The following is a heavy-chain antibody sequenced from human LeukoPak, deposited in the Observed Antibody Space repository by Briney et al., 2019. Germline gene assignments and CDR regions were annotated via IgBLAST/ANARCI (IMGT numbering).Heavy chain of an antibody. D-gene: IGHD6-19*01. CDR1: GFTLSTNA. Sequence: GGSLRLSCLTSGFTLSTNAMSLVRQAPGKGLEWISGISGSGASTYCADSVKSRFTISRDDSRNTLYLQMNSLRPEDTALYYCARDTKAQQWLVTLDYWGQGTLVTVSS. J-gene: IGHJ4*02. CDR3: ARDTKAQQWLVTLDY. V-gene: IGHV3-23*01. CDR2: ISGSGAST.